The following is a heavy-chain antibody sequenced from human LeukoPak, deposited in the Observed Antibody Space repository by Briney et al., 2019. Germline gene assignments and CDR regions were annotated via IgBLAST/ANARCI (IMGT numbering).Heavy chain of an antibody. D-gene: IGHD1-26*01. J-gene: IGHJ6*02. CDR3: ARDVSRGPGDYYYYYGMDV. CDR1: GFAVSSNY. CDR2: FYSGGST. Sequence: PGGSLRLSCAASGFAVSSNYMNWVRRAPGKGLEWLSVFYSGGSTDYADSVKGRFTMSRDNSKNTLYLQMNSLRAEDTAVYYCARDVSRGPGDYYYYYGMDVWGQGTTVTVSS. V-gene: IGHV3-66*01.